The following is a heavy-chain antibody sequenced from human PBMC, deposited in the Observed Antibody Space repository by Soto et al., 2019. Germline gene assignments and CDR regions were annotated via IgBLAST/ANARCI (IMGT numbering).Heavy chain of an antibody. D-gene: IGHD3-10*01. V-gene: IGHV1-69*02. J-gene: IGHJ6*03. CDR1: ARTFSSYP. CDR2: IIPILEIA. CDR3: GRDYGSGSRGYYYYYMDV. Sequence: SVKVSCKASARTFSSYPINWVLQAPGQGLEWMCRIIPILEIANYAQKFQGRVTITADKSTSTAYMELSSLRSEDTAVYYCGRDYGSGSRGYYYYYMDVWGKGPTVTVSS.